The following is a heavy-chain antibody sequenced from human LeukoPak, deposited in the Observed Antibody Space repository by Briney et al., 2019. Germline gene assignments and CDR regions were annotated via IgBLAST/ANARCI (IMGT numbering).Heavy chain of an antibody. V-gene: IGHV3-30*02. CDR1: GFTFSSYG. D-gene: IGHD2-21*01. CDR2: IRYDGSNK. Sequence: GGSLRLSCAASGFTFSSYGMHWVRQAPGKGLEWVAFIRYDGSNKYYADSVKGRFTISRDNSKNTLYLQMNSLRAEDTAVYYCAKDKGPYCGGDCSPFPDWGQGTLVTDSS. CDR3: AKDKGPYCGGDCSPFPD. J-gene: IGHJ4*02.